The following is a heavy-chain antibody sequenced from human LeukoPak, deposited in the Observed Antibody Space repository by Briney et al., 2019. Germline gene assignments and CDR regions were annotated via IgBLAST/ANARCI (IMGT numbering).Heavy chain of an antibody. V-gene: IGHV4-4*02. Sequence: SETLSLTCTVSGGSITSSNWWSWVRQPPGKGLEWIGEIYHSASTNYQASLKSRVTMSVDKPKDQFSRKLSSVTAADTAVYYCVKRGNVANFDSWGQGILVTVSS. J-gene: IGHJ4*02. CDR1: GGSITSSNW. D-gene: IGHD5-12*01. CDR2: IYHSAST. CDR3: VKRGNVANFDS.